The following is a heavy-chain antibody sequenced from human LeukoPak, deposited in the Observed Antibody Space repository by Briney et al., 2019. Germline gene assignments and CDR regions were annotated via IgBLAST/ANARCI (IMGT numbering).Heavy chain of an antibody. J-gene: IGHJ4*02. CDR1: GFTFSSYS. Sequence: GGSLRLSCAASGFTFSSYSMNWVRQAPGKGLEWVSSINSRSSYIYYADSVKGRFTISRDNSKNTLYLQMNNLRAEDTAVYYCAPRVVGSAPFDYWGQGTLVTVSS. V-gene: IGHV3-21*04. D-gene: IGHD2-15*01. CDR2: INSRSSYI. CDR3: APRVVGSAPFDY.